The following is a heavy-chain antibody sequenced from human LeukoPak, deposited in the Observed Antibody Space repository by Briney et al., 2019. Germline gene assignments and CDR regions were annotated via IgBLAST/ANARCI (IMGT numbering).Heavy chain of an antibody. D-gene: IGHD3-22*01. CDR3: ARAGLWDYSDTSGYHNAAFDI. V-gene: IGHV1-2*02. Sequence: AAVNVSCKASGYTFTCYYLQGVGQAPGQGREGMGWMNPNSGGTNSAQKFQGGVTMTRDTSIGTAYMELSRLRSDDTAVYYCARAGLWDYSDTSGYHNAAFDIWGQGTMVTVSS. CDR1: GYTFTCYY. J-gene: IGHJ3*02. CDR2: MNPNSGGT.